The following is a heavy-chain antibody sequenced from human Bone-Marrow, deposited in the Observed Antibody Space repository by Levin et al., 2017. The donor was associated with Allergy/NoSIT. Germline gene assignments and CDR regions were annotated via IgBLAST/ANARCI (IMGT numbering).Heavy chain of an antibody. D-gene: IGHD3-3*01. Sequence: QVGGSLRLSCVASGFAFGFAFNNYAMSWVRQAPGKGLEWVSAISGSGGSTYYADSMKGRFTISRDTSKDTLYLQMNSLTAEDTAVYYCAKDQSVGFWSSSYSESAVDIWGLGTVVTVTS. CDR1: GFAFGFAFNNYA. CDR3: AKDQSVGFWSSSYSESAVDI. V-gene: IGHV3-23*01. J-gene: IGHJ3*02. CDR2: ISGSGGST.